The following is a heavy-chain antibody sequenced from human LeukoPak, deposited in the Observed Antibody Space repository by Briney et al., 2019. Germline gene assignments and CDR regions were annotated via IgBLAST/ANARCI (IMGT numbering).Heavy chain of an antibody. D-gene: IGHD2-8*01. CDR2: INPSGVTT. CDR1: GYTFTSYY. V-gene: IGHV1-46*01. CDR3: ARDLGGRNGSLDY. J-gene: IGHJ4*02. Sequence: ASVKVSCKASGYTFTSYYMHWVRQAPGQGLEWMGIINPSGVTTIYAQKFQGRVTVTRDTSTSTVYMELSSLRSEDTAVYYCARDLGGRNGSLDYWGQGTLVTVSS.